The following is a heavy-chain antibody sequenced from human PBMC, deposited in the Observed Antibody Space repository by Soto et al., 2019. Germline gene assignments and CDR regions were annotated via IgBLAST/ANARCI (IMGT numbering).Heavy chain of an antibody. CDR1: GFTFSSYS. CDR2: ISSSSSYI. D-gene: IGHD5-12*01. J-gene: IGHJ5*02. V-gene: IGHV3-21*01. Sequence: PGGSLRLSCAASGFTFSSYSMNWVRQAPGKGLEWVSSISSSSSYIYYADSVKGRFTISRDNAKNSLYLQMNSLRAEDTAVYYCARGATMCGPAGTPGSNWFDPWGQGTLVTVSS. CDR3: ARGATMCGPAGTPGSNWFDP.